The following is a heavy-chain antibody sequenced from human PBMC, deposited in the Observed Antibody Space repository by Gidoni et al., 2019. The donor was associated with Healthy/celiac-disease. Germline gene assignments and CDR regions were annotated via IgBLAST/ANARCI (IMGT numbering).Heavy chain of an antibody. J-gene: IGHJ4*02. Sequence: QVQLQQWGAGLLKPSETLSLTCAVYGWSFSGYYWSWIRQPPGKGLEWIGEIKHSGSTNYNPSLKSRVTISVDTSKNQFSLKLSSVTAADTAVYYCARDNGMATGSYFDYWGQGTLVTVSS. CDR3: ARDNGMATGSYFDY. V-gene: IGHV4-34*01. CDR2: IKHSGST. CDR1: GWSFSGYY. D-gene: IGHD5-12*01.